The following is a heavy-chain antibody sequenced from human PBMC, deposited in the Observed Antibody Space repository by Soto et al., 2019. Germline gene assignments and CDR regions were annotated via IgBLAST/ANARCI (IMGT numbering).Heavy chain of an antibody. CDR1: GGTFSSYT. CDR3: ASLANWGSGAFDI. Sequence: ASVKVSCKASGGTFSSYTISWVRQAPGQGLEWMGRIIPILGIANYAQKFQGRVTITADKSTSTAYMELSSLRSEDTAVYYCASLANWGSGAFDIWGQGTMVTVSS. J-gene: IGHJ3*02. CDR2: IIPILGIA. V-gene: IGHV1-69*02. D-gene: IGHD7-27*01.